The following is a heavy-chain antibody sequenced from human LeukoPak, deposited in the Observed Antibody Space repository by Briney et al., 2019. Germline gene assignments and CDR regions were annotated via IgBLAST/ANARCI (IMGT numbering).Heavy chain of an antibody. J-gene: IGHJ5*02. D-gene: IGHD3-3*01. CDR3: ARGIGNYDFWSGAITSFDP. CDR2: IYYSGST. Sequence: SETLSLTCTVSGGSISSYYWSWIRQPPGKGLEWIGYIYYSGSTNYNPSLKSRVTISVDTSKNQFSLKLSSVTAADTAVYYCARGIGNYDFWSGAITSFDPWGQGTLVTVSS. V-gene: IGHV4-59*01. CDR1: GGSISSYY.